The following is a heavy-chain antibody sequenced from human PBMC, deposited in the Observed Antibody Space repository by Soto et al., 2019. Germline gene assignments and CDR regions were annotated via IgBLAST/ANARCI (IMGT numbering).Heavy chain of an antibody. CDR1: GGSISSYY. CDR3: ARSSGSSRYPDPDYYYYYYMDV. V-gene: IGHV4-59*08. CDR2: IYYSGST. Sequence: NPSETLSLTCTVSGGSISSYYWSWIRQPPGKGLEWIGYIYYSGSTNYNPSLKSRVTISVDTSKNQFSLKLSSVTAADTAVYYCARSSGSSRYPDPDYYYYYYMDVWGKGTTVTVSS. J-gene: IGHJ6*03. D-gene: IGHD6-13*01.